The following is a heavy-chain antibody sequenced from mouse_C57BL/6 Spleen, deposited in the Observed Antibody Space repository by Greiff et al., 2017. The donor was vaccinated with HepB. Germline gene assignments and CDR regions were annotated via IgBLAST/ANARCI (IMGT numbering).Heavy chain of an antibody. CDR2: IDPNSGGT. CDR1: GYTFTSYW. J-gene: IGHJ4*01. D-gene: IGHD2-4*01. Sequence: QVQLKQPGAELVKPGASVKLSCKASGYTFTSYWMHWVKQRPGRGLEWIGRIDPNSGGTKYNEKFKSKATLTVDKPSSTAYMQLSSPTSEDSAVYYCARSKDYDYDVSYAMDYWGQGTSVTVSS. V-gene: IGHV1-72*01. CDR3: ARSKDYDYDVSYAMDY.